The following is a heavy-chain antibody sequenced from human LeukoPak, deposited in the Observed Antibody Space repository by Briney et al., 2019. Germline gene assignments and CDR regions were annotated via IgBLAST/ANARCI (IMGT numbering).Heavy chain of an antibody. J-gene: IGHJ4*02. CDR1: EFTVTINY. V-gene: IGHV3-66*01. D-gene: IGHD4-23*01. CDR2: IYSSGST. Sequence: GGSLRLSCAASEFTVTINYMSWVRQAPGKGLEWVSVIYSSGSTYYADSVRGRFTISRDISKKTLYLQMNSLRAEDTAVYYCARGAYGGPIDYWGQGTLVTVSS. CDR3: ARGAYGGPIDY.